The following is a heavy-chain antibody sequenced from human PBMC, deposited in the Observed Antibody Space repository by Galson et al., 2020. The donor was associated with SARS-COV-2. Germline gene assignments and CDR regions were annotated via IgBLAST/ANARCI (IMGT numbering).Heavy chain of an antibody. CDR3: AREGRLADWYFDL. CDR1: GFTFSSYA. V-gene: IGHV3-30-3*01. J-gene: IGHJ2*01. Sequence: TGGSLRLSCAASGFTFSSYAMHWVRQAPGKGLEWVAVISYDGSNKYYADSVKGRFTISRYNSKNTLYLQMNSLRAEDTAVYYCAREGRLADWYFDLWGRGTLVTVSS. CDR2: ISYDGSNK.